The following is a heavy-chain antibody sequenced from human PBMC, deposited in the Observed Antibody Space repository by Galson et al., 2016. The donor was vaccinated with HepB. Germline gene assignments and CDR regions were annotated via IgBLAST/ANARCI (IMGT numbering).Heavy chain of an antibody. J-gene: IGHJ1*01. CDR1: GFVFRAYS. D-gene: IGHD2-2*01. V-gene: IGHV3-21*01. CDR2: ISNSGSYI. Sequence: SLRLSCAASGFVFRAYSLSWVRQAPGEGLEWVSSISNSGSYIYYADSVKGRFTISRDNAKKSLYLQMNSLRAEDTAVYYCVGSLPAAMNYFHHWGQGALVTVSS. CDR3: VGSLPAAMNYFHH.